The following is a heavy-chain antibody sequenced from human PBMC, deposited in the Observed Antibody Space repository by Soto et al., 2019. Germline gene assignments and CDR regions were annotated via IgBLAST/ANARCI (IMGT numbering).Heavy chain of an antibody. Sequence: EVQLLESGGGLVQPGGSLRLSCAASGFTFSSYAMSWVRQAPGKGLEWVSAISGSGGSTYYADSVKGRFTISRDNSKNTLYLQMNSLRAEDTAVYYCAKDQLFGSGWNPTFDYWVQGTLFTVSS. D-gene: IGHD6-19*01. V-gene: IGHV3-23*01. J-gene: IGHJ4*02. CDR2: ISGSGGST. CDR1: GFTFSSYA. CDR3: AKDQLFGSGWNPTFDY.